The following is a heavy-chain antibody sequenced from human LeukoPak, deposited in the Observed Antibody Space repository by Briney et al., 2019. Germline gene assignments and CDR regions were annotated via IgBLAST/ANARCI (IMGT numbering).Heavy chain of an antibody. CDR1: GFTVSGDY. V-gene: IGHV4-34*01. CDR2: INHSGST. J-gene: IGHJ4*02. D-gene: IGHD1-26*01. CDR3: ARLYSGSYIY. Sequence: PGGSLRLSCAASGFTVSGDYMSWVRQPPGKGLEWIGEINHSGSTNYNPSLKSRVTISVDTSKNQFSLKLSSVTAADTAVYYCARLYSGSYIYWGQGTLVTVSS.